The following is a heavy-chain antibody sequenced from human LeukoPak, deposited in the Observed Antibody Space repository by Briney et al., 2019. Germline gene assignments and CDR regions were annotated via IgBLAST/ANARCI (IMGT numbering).Heavy chain of an antibody. Sequence: SETLSLTCTVSGASMNYYYWTWIRQPPGKGLEWIGYIYYSGSTNYNPSLKGRVTISVDTSKNQFSLSLSSVTAADTAVYYCAKVNTGTLDYWGQGMLVTVSS. D-gene: IGHD4-17*01. CDR3: AKVNTGTLDY. CDR1: GASMNYYY. J-gene: IGHJ4*02. V-gene: IGHV4-59*01. CDR2: IYYSGST.